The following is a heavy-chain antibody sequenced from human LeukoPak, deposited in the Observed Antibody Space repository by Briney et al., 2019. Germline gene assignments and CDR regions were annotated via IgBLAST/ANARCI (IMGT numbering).Heavy chain of an antibody. Sequence: PSETLSLTCAVYGESFSAYFWNWIRQAPGKPLEYIGEINHRGGSHYNPSLKTRVTLSVDTSKNQFSLKLTSVAAADTAVYFCARGSSFDGYCSAGACDAGYYDSWGRGTPVTVSS. CDR3: ARGSSFDGYCSAGACDAGYYDS. CDR1: GESFSAYF. CDR2: INHRGGS. D-gene: IGHD2-15*01. J-gene: IGHJ4*02. V-gene: IGHV4-34*01.